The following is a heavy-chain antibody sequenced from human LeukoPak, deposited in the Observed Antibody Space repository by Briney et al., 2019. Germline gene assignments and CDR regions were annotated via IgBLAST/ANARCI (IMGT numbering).Heavy chain of an antibody. CDR3: ARDLHPMTTVTEFDY. CDR1: GFTFSSYG. V-gene: IGHV3-23*01. J-gene: IGHJ4*02. Sequence: GGTLRLSCAASGFTFSSYGMSWVRQAPGKGLEWVSAISGSGGSTYYADSVKGRFTISRDNSKNTLYLQMNSLRAEDTAVYYCARDLHPMTTVTEFDYWGQGTLVTVSS. CDR2: ISGSGGST. D-gene: IGHD4-17*01.